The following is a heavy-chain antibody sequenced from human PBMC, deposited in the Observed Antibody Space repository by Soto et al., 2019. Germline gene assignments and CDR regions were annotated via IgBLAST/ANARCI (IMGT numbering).Heavy chain of an antibody. J-gene: IGHJ6*02. CDR2: IYYSGST. D-gene: IGHD3-3*01. CDR1: GGSISSGGYY. V-gene: IGHV4-31*03. CDR3: ARSGGEPYYDFWSGYYYYYYGMDV. Sequence: SETLSLTCTVSGGSISSGGYYWSWIRQHPGKGPEWIGYIYYSGSTYYNPSLKSRVTISVDTSKNQFSLKLSSVTAADTAVYYCARSGGEPYYDFWSGYYYYYYGMDVWGQGTTVTVSS.